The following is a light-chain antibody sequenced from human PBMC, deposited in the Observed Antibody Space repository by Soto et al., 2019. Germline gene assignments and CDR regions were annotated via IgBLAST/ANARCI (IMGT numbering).Light chain of an antibody. V-gene: IGLV1-47*01. CDR2: RNN. J-gene: IGLJ1*01. CDR3: AAWDDSLSAYV. CDR1: SSNIGSNY. Sequence: QSALTQPPSASGTPGQRVTISCSGSSSNIGSNYVYWHQQLPGTAPKLLIYRNNQRPSGVPDRFSGSKSGTSASLAISGLRSEDEADYYCAAWDDSLSAYVFGTGTKVTVL.